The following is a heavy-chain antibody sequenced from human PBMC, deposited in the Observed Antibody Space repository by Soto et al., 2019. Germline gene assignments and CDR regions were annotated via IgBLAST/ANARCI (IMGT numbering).Heavy chain of an antibody. CDR2: ISSYGGST. V-gene: IGHV3-64D*06. Sequence: PGGSLRLSCSASGFTFSSYAMHWVRQAPGKGLEYVSAISSYGGSTYYADSVKGRFTISRDNSKNTLYFQMSSLRAEDTAVYYCVKDRHRSSSSEFDYWGQGTLVTV. D-gene: IGHD6-6*01. CDR3: VKDRHRSSSSEFDY. J-gene: IGHJ4*02. CDR1: GFTFSSYA.